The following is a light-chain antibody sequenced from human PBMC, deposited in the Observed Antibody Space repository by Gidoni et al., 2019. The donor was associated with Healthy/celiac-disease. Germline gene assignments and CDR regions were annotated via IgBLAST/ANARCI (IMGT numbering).Light chain of an antibody. Sequence: SYDLTPPPSVSVSPGQTARITCSGDALPKQYAYWYQQKPGQAPVLVIYKDSERPSGIPERFSGSSSGTTATLTISGVQAEDEADYYCQSADSSGTYRVFGGGTKLTVL. V-gene: IGLV3-25*03. CDR3: QSADSSGTYRV. CDR1: ALPKQY. J-gene: IGLJ3*02. CDR2: KDS.